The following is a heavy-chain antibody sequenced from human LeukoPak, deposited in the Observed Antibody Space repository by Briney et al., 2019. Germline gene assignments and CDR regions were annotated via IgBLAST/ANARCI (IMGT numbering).Heavy chain of an antibody. J-gene: IGHJ5*02. CDR1: NYSISSGYH. CDR2: IYHSGST. CDR3: ARVVITDYWFDP. V-gene: IGHV4-38-2*02. Sequence: SETLSLTCTVSNYSISSGYHWGLSRQPPGKGLEWIGNIYHSGSTFYNPSLKSRVTISVDTSKNQFSLKLSSVTAADTAVYYCARVVITDYWFDPWGQGTLVTVSS. D-gene: IGHD3-22*01.